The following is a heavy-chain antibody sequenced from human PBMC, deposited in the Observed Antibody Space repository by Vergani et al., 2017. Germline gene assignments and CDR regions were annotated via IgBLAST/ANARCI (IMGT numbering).Heavy chain of an antibody. Sequence: QLQLQESGPGLVKPSETLSLTCTVSGGSISSSSYYWGWIRQPPGKGVEWIGGIYYSGSTYYNPSLKGRVTISVDTSMNQFSLKLSSVTAADTAVYYCVLGAVAGSSPDWGQGTLVTVSS. J-gene: IGHJ4*02. D-gene: IGHD6-19*01. V-gene: IGHV4-39*07. CDR2: IYYSGST. CDR3: VLGAVAGSSPD. CDR1: GGSISSSSYY.